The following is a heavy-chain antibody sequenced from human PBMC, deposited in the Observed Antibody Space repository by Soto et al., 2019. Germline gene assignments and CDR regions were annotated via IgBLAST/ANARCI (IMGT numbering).Heavy chain of an antibody. V-gene: IGHV4-30-4*08. D-gene: IGHD5-18*01. J-gene: IGHJ4*01. Sequence: SETLSLTCTVSGGSSISGGYYWSWIRQHPGKGLEWIGYIYYSGSTYYNPSLKSRVTISVDTSKNQFSLKLSSVTAADTAVYYCVGVDGYSYGYSFDYWGHGTLVTVSS. CDR3: VGVDGYSYGYSFDY. CDR2: IYYSGST. CDR1: GGSSISGGYY.